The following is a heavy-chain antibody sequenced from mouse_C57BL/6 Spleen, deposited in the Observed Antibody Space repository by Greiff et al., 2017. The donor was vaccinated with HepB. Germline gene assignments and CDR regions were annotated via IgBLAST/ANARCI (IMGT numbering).Heavy chain of an antibody. J-gene: IGHJ1*03. CDR2: INPSSGYT. CDR3: AGNYYGSSNWYFDV. CDR1: GYTFTSYT. Sequence: VKLMESGAELARPGASVKMSCKASGYTFTSYTMHWVKQRPGQGLEWIGYINPSSGYTKYNQKFKDKATLTADKSSSTAYMQLSSLTSEDSAVYYCAGNYYGSSNWYFDVWGTGTTVTVSS. D-gene: IGHD1-1*01. V-gene: IGHV1-4*01.